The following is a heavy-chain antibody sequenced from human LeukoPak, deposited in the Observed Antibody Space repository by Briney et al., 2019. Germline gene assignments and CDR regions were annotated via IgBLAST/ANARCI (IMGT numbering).Heavy chain of an antibody. V-gene: IGHV3-23*01. CDR2: ISGSGGST. CDR3: AKSPLGSFGEFDY. Sequence: PGGSLRLSCAASGFTFSSYAMSWVRQAPGKGLEWVSAISGSGGSTYYADSVKGRSTISGDNSKNTLYLQMNSLRAEDTAVYYCAKSPLGSFGEFDYWGQGTLVTVSS. CDR1: GFTFSSYA. J-gene: IGHJ4*02. D-gene: IGHD3-10*01.